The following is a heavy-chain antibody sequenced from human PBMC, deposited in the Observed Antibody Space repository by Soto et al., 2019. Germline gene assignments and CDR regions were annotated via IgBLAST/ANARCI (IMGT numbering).Heavy chain of an antibody. V-gene: IGHV1-8*01. CDR3: ARAMRGYDSSGYYSWFDP. CDR1: GYTFTSYD. Sequence: QVQLVQSGAEVKKPGASVKVSCKASGYTFTSYDINWVRQATGQGLEWMGWMNPNSGNTGYAQKFQGRGTMTRNTSIIIAYMALSSLRAEDKAVYYGARAMRGYDSSGYYSWFDPWGQGTLVTVSS. J-gene: IGHJ5*02. CDR2: MNPNSGNT. D-gene: IGHD3-22*01.